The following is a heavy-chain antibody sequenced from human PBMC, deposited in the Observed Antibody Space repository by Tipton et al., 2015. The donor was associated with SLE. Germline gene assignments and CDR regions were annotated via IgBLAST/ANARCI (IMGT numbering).Heavy chain of an antibody. CDR1: GFTFSSYA. CDR2: ISYDGSNK. V-gene: IGHV3-30-3*01. J-gene: IGHJ4*02. Sequence: SLRLSCAASGFTFSSYAMHWVRQAPGKGLEWVAVISYDGSNKYYADSVKGRFTISRDNSKNTLYLQMNSLRAEDTAVYYCAKVPGSLEWGQGTLVTVSS. CDR3: AKVPGSLE.